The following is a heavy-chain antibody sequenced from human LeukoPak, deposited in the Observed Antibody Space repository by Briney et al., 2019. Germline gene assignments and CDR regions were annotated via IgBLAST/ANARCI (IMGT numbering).Heavy chain of an antibody. D-gene: IGHD6-25*01. J-gene: IGHJ4*02. CDR3: ARVNSRLAYFDY. V-gene: IGHV4-38-2*02. Sequence: SETLSLTCTVSSYSITSGYYWGWIRQPPGKGLEWIGSIYHSGNTYYNPSLKSRLTISLDTSKNQFSLKLRSVTAADTAVYYCARVNSRLAYFDYWGQGTLVTVSS. CDR1: SYSITSGYY. CDR2: IYHSGNT.